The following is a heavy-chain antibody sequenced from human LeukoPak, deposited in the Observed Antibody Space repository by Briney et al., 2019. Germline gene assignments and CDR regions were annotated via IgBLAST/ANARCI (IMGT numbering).Heavy chain of an antibody. Sequence: GGSLRLSCAASGFTFSSYGMHWVRQAPGKGLEWVAFIRSDGSNKYYADSVKGRFTISRDNSKLYLQMNSLRAEDTAVYYCARDKIVGATHFDYWGQGTLVTVSS. J-gene: IGHJ4*02. CDR1: GFTFSSYG. CDR3: ARDKIVGATHFDY. CDR2: IRSDGSNK. D-gene: IGHD1-26*01. V-gene: IGHV3-30*02.